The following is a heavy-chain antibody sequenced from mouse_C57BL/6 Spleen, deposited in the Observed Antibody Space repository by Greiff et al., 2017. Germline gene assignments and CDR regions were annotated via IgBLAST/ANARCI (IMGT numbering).Heavy chain of an antibody. V-gene: IGHV1-80*01. J-gene: IGHJ4*01. CDR1: GYAFSSYW. CDR3: ARRGDCNCGSYAMDY. Sequence: QVQLQQSGAELVKPGASVKISCKASGYAFSSYWMNWVKQRPGKGLEWIGQIYPGDGDTNYNGKFKGKATLTADKSSSTAYMQLSSLTSEDSAVYFCARRGDCNCGSYAMDYWGQGTSVTVSS. CDR2: IYPGDGDT. D-gene: IGHD2-1*01.